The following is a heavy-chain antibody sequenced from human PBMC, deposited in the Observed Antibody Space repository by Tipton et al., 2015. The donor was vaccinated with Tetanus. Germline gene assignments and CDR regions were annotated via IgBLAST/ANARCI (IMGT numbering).Heavy chain of an antibody. CDR3: ARLTGYSMDVVDYYYFGMDV. Sequence: TLSLTCTVSGGSMNSYYWSWIRQPPGKGLEWIGYIYYTGSTNYNPSLKSGVTISLDTSKNQFSLKLTSVSAADTAVYYCARLTGYSMDVVDYYYFGMDVWGQGTKVTVSS. V-gene: IGHV4-59*01. CDR2: IYYTGST. CDR1: GGSMNSYY. D-gene: IGHD2-21*01. J-gene: IGHJ6*02.